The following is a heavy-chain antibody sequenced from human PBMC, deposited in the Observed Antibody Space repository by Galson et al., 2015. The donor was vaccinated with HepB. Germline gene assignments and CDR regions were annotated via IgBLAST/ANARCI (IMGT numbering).Heavy chain of an antibody. Sequence: SLRLSCAASGFTFSFYSLTWVRQAPGKGLEWVSSISSSGTYLYYADSVKGRFTISRDNAKNSLYLQMNSLRAEDTAVYYCARVLSKDDGGNVIDYWGQGTLVTVSS. CDR1: GFTFSFYS. J-gene: IGHJ4*02. CDR2: ISSSGTYL. D-gene: IGHD4-23*01. V-gene: IGHV3-21*01. CDR3: ARVLSKDDGGNVIDY.